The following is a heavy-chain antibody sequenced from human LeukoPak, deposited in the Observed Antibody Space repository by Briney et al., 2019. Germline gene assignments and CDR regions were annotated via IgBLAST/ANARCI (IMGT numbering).Heavy chain of an antibody. CDR2: ISGSGGST. Sequence: GGSLRLSCAASGFTFSSYAMSWVRQAPGKGLEWVSAISGSGGSTYYADSVKGRFTISRDNSKNTLYLQMNSLRAEDTAVYYCAKQFWDFWSGLIWFDPWGQGTLVTVSS. J-gene: IGHJ5*02. CDR3: AKQFWDFWSGLIWFDP. V-gene: IGHV3-23*01. CDR1: GFTFSSYA. D-gene: IGHD3-3*01.